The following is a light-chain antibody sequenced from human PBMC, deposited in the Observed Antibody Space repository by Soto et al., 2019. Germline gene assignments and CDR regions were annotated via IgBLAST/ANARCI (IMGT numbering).Light chain of an antibody. CDR2: RNN. Sequence: QLVLTQPPSASGTPGQRVTISCSGSSSNIGSNYVYWYQQLPGTAPKLLIYRNNQRPLGVSDRFSGSKSGTSASLAISGLRSEDEADYYCAAWDDSLNVLFGGGTQLTVL. V-gene: IGLV1-47*01. CDR3: AAWDDSLNVL. CDR1: SSNIGSNY. J-gene: IGLJ2*01.